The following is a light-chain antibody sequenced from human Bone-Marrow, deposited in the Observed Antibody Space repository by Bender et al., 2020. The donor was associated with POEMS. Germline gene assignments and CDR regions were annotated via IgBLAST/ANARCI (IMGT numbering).Light chain of an antibody. CDR1: SSDVGGYNY. Sequence: QSALTQPRSVSGSPGQSVTISCTGTSSDVGGYNYLSWYQQHPGKAPKLVIYDVNQRPSGVPDRFSGSKSGNTASLSISGLQAVDEGDYYCCSYAGSYSFVFGGGTKLTVL. CDR3: CSYAGSYSFV. CDR2: DVN. J-gene: IGLJ3*02. V-gene: IGLV2-11*01.